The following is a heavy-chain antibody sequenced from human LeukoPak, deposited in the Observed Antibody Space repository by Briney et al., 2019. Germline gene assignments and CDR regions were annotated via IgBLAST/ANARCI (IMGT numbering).Heavy chain of an antibody. CDR1: GGTFSNYA. Sequence: ASVKVSCKASGGTFSNYAISWVRQAPGQGLEWMGGIIPIFGTATSAQKFQGRVTITADESTSTAYMELSSLRSEDTAVYYCAYRDVLVEVPGGDYWGQGTLVTVSS. CDR3: AYRDVLVEVPGGDY. J-gene: IGHJ4*02. V-gene: IGHV1-69*13. D-gene: IGHD2-2*01. CDR2: IIPIFGTA.